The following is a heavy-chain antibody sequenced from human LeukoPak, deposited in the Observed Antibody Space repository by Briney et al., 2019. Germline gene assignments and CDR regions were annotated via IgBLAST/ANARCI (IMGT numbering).Heavy chain of an antibody. D-gene: IGHD6-6*01. CDR1: GFTFDSYS. CDR2: ISGSSRTI. Sequence: GGSLRLSCAASGFTFDSYSMNRVRQAPGKGLEWVSYISGSSRTIYYADSVKGRFTISRDNAKNSLYLQMNSLRAEDTAVYYCARDNRVLISSSTNFDYWGQGTLVTVSS. V-gene: IGHV3-48*04. J-gene: IGHJ4*02. CDR3: ARDNRVLISSSTNFDY.